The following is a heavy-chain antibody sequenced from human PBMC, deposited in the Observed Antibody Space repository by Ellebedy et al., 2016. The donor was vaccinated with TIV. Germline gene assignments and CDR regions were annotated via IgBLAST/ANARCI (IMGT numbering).Heavy chain of an antibody. CDR3: ARDTFGGWSGFDY. CDR1: GGSISSYY. V-gene: IGHV4-59*12. D-gene: IGHD3-3*01. J-gene: IGHJ4*02. Sequence: MPSETLSLTCTVSGGSISSYYWSWIRQPPGKALEWIGYLYYSGSTNYNSSLKSRVTISEDTSKNQFSLKLSSVTTADTAIYYCARDTFGGWSGFDYWGQGSLVTVSS. CDR2: LYYSGST.